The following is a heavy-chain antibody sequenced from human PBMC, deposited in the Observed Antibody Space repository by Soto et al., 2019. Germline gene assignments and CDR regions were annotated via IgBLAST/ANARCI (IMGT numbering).Heavy chain of an antibody. J-gene: IGHJ4*02. Sequence: SETLSLTCTVSGGSISSGGYYWSWIRQHPGKGLEWIGYIYYSGSTYYNPSLKSRVTISVDTSKNQFSLKLSSVTAADTAVDYCARDDTVGGSLDYWGQGTLVTVSS. CDR2: IYYSGST. V-gene: IGHV4-31*03. CDR3: ARDDTVGGSLDY. D-gene: IGHD2-15*01. CDR1: GGSISSGGYY.